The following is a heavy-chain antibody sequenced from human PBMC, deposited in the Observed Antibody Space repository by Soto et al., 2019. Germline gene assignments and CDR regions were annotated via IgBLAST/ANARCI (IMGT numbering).Heavy chain of an antibody. CDR3: AIGWAVAGTRIDQYYYGMDI. D-gene: IGHD6-19*01. Sequence: QVQLVQSGADVKKPGSSVKVSCKASGGTFSSYAISWVRQAPGQGLEWMGGIIPIFGTTNYAQKFQGRVTITADESTRTAYMEQSSLRSEDTAVYYCAIGWAVAGTRIDQYYYGMDIWGQGTTVTVSS. J-gene: IGHJ6*02. CDR2: IIPIFGTT. CDR1: GGTFSSYA. V-gene: IGHV1-69*01.